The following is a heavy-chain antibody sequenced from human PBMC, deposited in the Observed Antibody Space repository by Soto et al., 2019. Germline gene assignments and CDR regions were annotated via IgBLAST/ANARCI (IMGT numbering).Heavy chain of an antibody. J-gene: IGHJ4*02. CDR3: ARTYGSGDYFLPFEY. CDR1: GYMFNTYG. V-gene: IGHV1-18*01. CDR2: ISVYNGNI. D-gene: IGHD3-10*01. Sequence: QAQLLQSGAEVKKPGASVKVSCKASGYMFNTYGITWVRQAPGQGLEWMGWISVYNGNIAYAQKFEGRVTMTIDTSTSTAYMELKSLTSDDTAVYYCARTYGSGDYFLPFEYWGQGTPVSVSS.